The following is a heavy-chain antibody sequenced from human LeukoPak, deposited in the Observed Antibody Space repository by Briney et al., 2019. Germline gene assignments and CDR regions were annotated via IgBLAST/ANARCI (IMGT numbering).Heavy chain of an antibody. D-gene: IGHD3-22*01. Sequence: GGSLRLSCAASGFTFSRSWMSWVRQAPGKGLEGVANIKEDGSEKYYVDSVKGRITIPRDNARNLLYLQMNSLRAEDTAVYFCARDAKDYYDSSGYYWGQGTLVTVSS. CDR2: IKEDGSEK. V-gene: IGHV3-7*01. CDR1: GFTFSRSW. CDR3: ARDAKDYYDSSGYY. J-gene: IGHJ4*02.